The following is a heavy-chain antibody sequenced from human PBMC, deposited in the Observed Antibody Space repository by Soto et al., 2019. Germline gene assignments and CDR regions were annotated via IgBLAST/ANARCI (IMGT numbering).Heavy chain of an antibody. V-gene: IGHV1-18*01. CDR3: ARGALGWELHPQSVFDI. J-gene: IGHJ3*02. CDR2: ISAYNGNT. CDR1: GYTFSSYG. D-gene: IGHD1-26*01. Sequence: ASVKVSCKASGYTFSSYGISWVRQASGQGLEWMGWISAYNGNTNYAQKLQGRVTMTTDTSTSTAYMELRSLRSDDTAVYYCARGALGWELHPQSVFDIWGQGTMVTVSS.